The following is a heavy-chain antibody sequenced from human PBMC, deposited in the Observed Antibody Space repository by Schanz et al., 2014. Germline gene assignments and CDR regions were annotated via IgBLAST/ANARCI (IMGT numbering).Heavy chain of an antibody. J-gene: IGHJ4*02. Sequence: QIQLVQSGPEVKKPGATVKVSCKASGYIFINSGISWVRQAPGQGLEWMGWISVYNHNKEYDQKFQGRVTMTTDTSTSTASVALTDLRPNYAAVYDCARDRRIVGRDDLYYFDSWGQGTLVTVSS. CDR3: ARDRRIVGRDDLYYFDS. CDR1: GYIFINSG. CDR2: ISVYNHNK. V-gene: IGHV1-18*01. D-gene: IGHD1-1*01.